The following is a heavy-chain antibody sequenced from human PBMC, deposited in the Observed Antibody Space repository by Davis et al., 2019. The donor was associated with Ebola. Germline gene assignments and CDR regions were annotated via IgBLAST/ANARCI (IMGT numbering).Heavy chain of an antibody. J-gene: IGHJ4*02. CDR3: ARGRYSSSSVYFDY. CDR1: GFTFSDHY. D-gene: IGHD6-6*01. Sequence: AGSLRLSCAASGFTFSDHYMDWVRQAPGNGLEWVANIQQDGSEKYYVDSVKGRFTISRDNAKYSLYLQMNSLRDEDTAVYYCARGRYSSSSVYFDYWGQGTLVTVSS. CDR2: IQQDGSEK. V-gene: IGHV3-7*01.